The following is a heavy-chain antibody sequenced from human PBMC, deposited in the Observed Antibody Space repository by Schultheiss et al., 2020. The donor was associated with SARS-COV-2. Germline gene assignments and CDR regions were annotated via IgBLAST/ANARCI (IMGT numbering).Heavy chain of an antibody. J-gene: IGHJ6*02. V-gene: IGHV7-4-1*01. CDR3: ARGSGAARPFYYYYYGMDV. CDR1: GYTFTSYG. Sequence: ASVKVSCKASGYTFTSYGISWVRQAPGQGLEWMGWINTNTGNPTYAQGFTGRFVFSLDTSVSTAYLQICSLKAEDTAVYYCARGSGAARPFYYYYYGMDVWGQGTTVTVSS. CDR2: INTNTGNP. D-gene: IGHD6-6*01.